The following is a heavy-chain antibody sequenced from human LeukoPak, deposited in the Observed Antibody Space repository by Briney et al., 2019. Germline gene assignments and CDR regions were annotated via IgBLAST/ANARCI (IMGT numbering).Heavy chain of an antibody. V-gene: IGHV3-66*01. D-gene: IGHD3-9*01. CDR1: GFTVSSNY. Sequence: GGSLRLSCAASGFTVSSNYMSWVRQAPGKGPEWVSVIYGGGSTYYADSVKGRFTISRDNSKNTLYLQMNSLRAEDTAVYYCARFYDILTGYRGFDPWGQGTLVTVSS. CDR3: ARFYDILTGYRGFDP. CDR2: IYGGGST. J-gene: IGHJ5*02.